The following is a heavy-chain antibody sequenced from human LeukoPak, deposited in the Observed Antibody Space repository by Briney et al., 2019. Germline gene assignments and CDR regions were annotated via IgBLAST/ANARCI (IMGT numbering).Heavy chain of an antibody. J-gene: IGHJ4*02. Sequence: GASVKVSCKASGYTFTSYGISWVRQAPGQGLEWMGWISAYNGNTNYAQKLQGRVTMTTDTSTSTAYMELRSLRSDDTAVYYCARGWASRYYDFWGGYYNWGQGTLVTVSS. V-gene: IGHV1-18*01. D-gene: IGHD3-3*01. CDR1: GYTFTSYG. CDR3: ARGWASRYYDFWGGYYN. CDR2: ISAYNGNT.